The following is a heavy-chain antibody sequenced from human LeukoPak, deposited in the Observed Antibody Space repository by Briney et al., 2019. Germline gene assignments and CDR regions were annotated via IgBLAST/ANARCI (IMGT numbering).Heavy chain of an antibody. J-gene: IGHJ5*02. CDR2: LNAGFT. CDR1: GFTFSTFA. V-gene: IGHV3-23*01. CDR3: VREAAHCSRTSCVKSNWFDP. Sequence: GGSLRLSCAASGFTFSTFAMSWFRQAPGMGLEWVAALNAGFTHYEDSVKSRFSIFTDDSKNTVYMQMNSQRAEDTAVYSCVREAAHCSRTSCVKSNWFDPWGQGTLVTVSS. D-gene: IGHD2-2*01.